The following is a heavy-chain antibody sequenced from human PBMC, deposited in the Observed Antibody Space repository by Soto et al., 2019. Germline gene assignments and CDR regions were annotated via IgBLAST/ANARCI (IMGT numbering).Heavy chain of an antibody. Sequence: QSQTLSLTCAISGDRVSSNSAAWNWIRQSPSRGLEWLGRTYYRSKWYNDYAVSVKSRITINPDTSKNQFSLQLNSVTPEDTAVYYGARASKQLWYFDYWGQGTLVTVSS. CDR2: TYYRSKWYN. CDR3: ARASKQLWYFDY. J-gene: IGHJ4*01. V-gene: IGHV6-1*01. D-gene: IGHD5-18*01. CDR1: GDRVSSNSAA.